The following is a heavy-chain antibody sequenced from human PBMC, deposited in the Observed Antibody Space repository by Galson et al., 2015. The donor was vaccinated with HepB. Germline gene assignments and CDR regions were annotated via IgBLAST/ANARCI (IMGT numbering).Heavy chain of an antibody. J-gene: IGHJ6*02. CDR2: IRYDGSNK. CDR3: ATFNTYGSGSFYGFHYAMDV. D-gene: IGHD3-10*01. CDR1: GFTFSSYG. V-gene: IGHV3-30*02. Sequence: SLRLSCAASGFTFSSYGMHWVRQAPGKGLEWVAFIRYDGSNKYYADSVKGRFTISRDNSKNTLYLQMNSLRAEDTAVYYCATFNTYGSGSFYGFHYAMDVWGQGTTVTVSS.